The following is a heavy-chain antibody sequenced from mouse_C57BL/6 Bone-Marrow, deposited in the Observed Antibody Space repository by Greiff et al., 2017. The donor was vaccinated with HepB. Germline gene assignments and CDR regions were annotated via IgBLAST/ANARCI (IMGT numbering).Heavy chain of an antibody. Sequence: EVMLVESGGGLVKPGGSLKLSCAASGFTFSSYAMSWVRQTPEKRLEWVATISDGGSYTYYPDNVKGRFTISRDNAKNNLYLQMSHLKSEDTAMYYCARGWAYDYDVEGYYAMDYWGQGTSVTVSS. D-gene: IGHD2-4*01. CDR3: ARGWAYDYDVEGYYAMDY. V-gene: IGHV5-4*03. CDR1: GFTFSSYA. CDR2: ISDGGSYT. J-gene: IGHJ4*01.